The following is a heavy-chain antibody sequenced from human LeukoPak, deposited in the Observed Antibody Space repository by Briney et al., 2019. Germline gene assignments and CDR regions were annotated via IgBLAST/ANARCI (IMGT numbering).Heavy chain of an antibody. D-gene: IGHD3-3*01. CDR3: ARVRTIFGVVTPGALFDY. Sequence: SETLSLTCTVSGGSISSSSYYWGWIRQPPGKGLEWIGSIYYSGSTYYNPSLKSRVTISVDTSKNQFSLKLSSVTAADTAVYYCARVRTIFGVVTPGALFDYWGQGTLVTVSS. CDR1: GGSISSSSYY. J-gene: IGHJ4*02. V-gene: IGHV4-39*07. CDR2: IYYSGST.